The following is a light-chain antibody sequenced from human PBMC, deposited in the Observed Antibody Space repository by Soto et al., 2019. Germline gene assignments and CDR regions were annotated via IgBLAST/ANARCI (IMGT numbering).Light chain of an antibody. Sequence: QSVLTQPRSVSGSPGQSVTISCTGTSSDVGGYNYVSWYQQHPGKAPKLMIYDVSKRPSGVPDRFSGSKSGNTASLTISGLQAEDEADYYCCSYADNYVFGNGTRSPS. CDR3: CSYADNYV. V-gene: IGLV2-11*01. CDR2: DVS. J-gene: IGLJ1*01. CDR1: SSDVGGYNY.